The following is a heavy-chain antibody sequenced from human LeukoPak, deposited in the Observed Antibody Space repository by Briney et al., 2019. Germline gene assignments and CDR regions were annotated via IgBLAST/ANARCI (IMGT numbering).Heavy chain of an antibody. V-gene: IGHV3-30*18. Sequence: ERSLTHSCPASGFTFSSYGMHWVRQAPGQGLEWVAVISYDGSNKYYADSVKGRFTISRDNSRNTLYLQMNSLRAEDTAVYYCAKTGSIAVSLGYWGQGTLVTVSS. D-gene: IGHD6-19*01. J-gene: IGHJ4*02. CDR2: ISYDGSNK. CDR1: GFTFSSYG. CDR3: AKTGSIAVSLGY.